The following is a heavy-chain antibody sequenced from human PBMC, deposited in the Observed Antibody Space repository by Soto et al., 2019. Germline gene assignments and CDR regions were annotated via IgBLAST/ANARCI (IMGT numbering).Heavy chain of an antibody. D-gene: IGHD7-27*01. CDR1: GITFSSYG. CDR2: MSYDGDNK. J-gene: IGHJ3*02. V-gene: IGHV3-30*03. Sequence: QVQLVESGGGVVQPGRSLRLSCAASGITFSSYGMHWVRQAPGKGLEWVALMSYDGDNKHYADSVKGRFTVSGDNSKSTMYLQMNSLRPEDTAVYYCARTQRARWGAFDIWGQGTMVAVSS. CDR3: ARTQRARWGAFDI.